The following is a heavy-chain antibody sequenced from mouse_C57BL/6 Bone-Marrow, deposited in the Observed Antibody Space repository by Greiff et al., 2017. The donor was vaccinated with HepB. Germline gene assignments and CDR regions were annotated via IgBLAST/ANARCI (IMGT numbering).Heavy chain of an antibody. J-gene: IGHJ1*03. V-gene: IGHV1-82*01. D-gene: IGHD1-2*01. CDR1: GYAFSSSW. CDR3: ARPAWYFDV. CDR2: IYPGDGDT. Sequence: VQGVESGPELVKPGASVKISCKASGYAFSSSWMNWVKQRPGKGLEWIGRIYPGDGDTNYNGKFKGKATLTADKSSSTAYMQLSSLTSEDSAVYFCARPAWYFDVWGTGTTVTVSS.